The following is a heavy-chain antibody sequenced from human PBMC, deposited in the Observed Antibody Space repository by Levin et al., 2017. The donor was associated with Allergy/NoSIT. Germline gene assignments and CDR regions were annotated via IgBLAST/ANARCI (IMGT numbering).Heavy chain of an antibody. CDR2: ISWDSLTL. D-gene: IGHD1-26*01. Sequence: HPGGSLRLSCAASGFTFDDYAMHWVRQPPGKGLEWVSGISWDSLTLGYAVSVKGRFTISRDNAKNALYLHMNSLRPEDTALYYCAKDVSIVGPAYDAFDIWGQGTMVTVSS. V-gene: IGHV3-9*01. CDR3: AKDVSIVGPAYDAFDI. J-gene: IGHJ3*02. CDR1: GFTFDDYA.